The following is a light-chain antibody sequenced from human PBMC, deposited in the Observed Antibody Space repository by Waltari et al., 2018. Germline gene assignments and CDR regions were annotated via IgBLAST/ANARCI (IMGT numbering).Light chain of an antibody. CDR2: DES. CDR1: QSVSIY. V-gene: IGKV3-11*01. Sequence: EIVLTQSPATLSLSPGERATLSCRASQSVSIYLAWYQQKPGQAPRLLIYDESKRATGIPARFSGSGSGTDFTLTITSLEPEDFAVYYCQQRSNWWTFGQGTKVEIK. CDR3: QQRSNWWT. J-gene: IGKJ1*01.